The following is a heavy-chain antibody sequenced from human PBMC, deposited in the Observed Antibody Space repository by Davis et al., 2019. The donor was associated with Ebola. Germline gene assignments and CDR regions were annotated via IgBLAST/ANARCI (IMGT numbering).Heavy chain of an antibody. CDR1: GYSFTSYW. D-gene: IGHD3-16*01. Sequence: GESLKISCTGSGYSFTSYWISWVRQMPGKGLEWMGRIDPSDSYTNYSPSFQGHVTISADKSISTAYLQWSSLKASDTAMYYCARHGGRGMDYYGMDVWGQGTTVTVSS. J-gene: IGHJ6*02. V-gene: IGHV5-10-1*01. CDR2: IDPSDSYT. CDR3: ARHGGRGMDYYGMDV.